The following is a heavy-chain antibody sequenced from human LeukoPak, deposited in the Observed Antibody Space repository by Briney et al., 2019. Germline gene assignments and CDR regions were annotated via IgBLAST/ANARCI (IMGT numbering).Heavy chain of an antibody. Sequence: ASVKVSCKASGGTFSSYAISWVRQAPGQGLEWMGGIIPIFGTANYAQKFQGRVTITTDESTSTAYMELSSLRSEDTAVYYCASGSSYSSSWYHWFDPWGHGTLVTVSS. D-gene: IGHD6-13*01. CDR1: GGTFSSYA. CDR3: ASGSSYSSSWYHWFDP. CDR2: IIPIFGTA. J-gene: IGHJ5*02. V-gene: IGHV1-69*05.